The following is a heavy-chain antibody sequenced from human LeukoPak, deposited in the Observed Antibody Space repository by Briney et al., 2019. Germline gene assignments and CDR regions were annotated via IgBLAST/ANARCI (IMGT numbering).Heavy chain of an antibody. V-gene: IGHV4-34*01. CDR1: GGSFSGYY. D-gene: IGHD2-2*01. J-gene: IGHJ4*02. Sequence: KPSETLSLTCAVYGGSFSGYYWSWIRQPQEKGLEWIGEINHSGSTNYNPSLKSRVTISVDTSKNQFSLKLSSVTAADTAVYYCARGRKYQRGYFDYWGQGTLVTVSS. CDR3: ARGRKYQRGYFDY. CDR2: INHSGST.